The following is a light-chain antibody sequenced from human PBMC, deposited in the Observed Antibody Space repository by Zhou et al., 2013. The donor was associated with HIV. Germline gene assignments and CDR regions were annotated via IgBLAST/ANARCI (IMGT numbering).Light chain of an antibody. CDR3: QQYNSNLYT. V-gene: IGKV1-5*03. CDR2: KAS. CDR1: QSISNW. J-gene: IGKJ2*01. Sequence: IQMVQSPATLSASVGDRVTITCRASQSISNWLAWYQQKPGKVPKLLIYKASNLQSGVPSRFSGSGFGTEFTLTISSLQPDDFATYYCQQYNSNLYTFGQGTKLEIK.